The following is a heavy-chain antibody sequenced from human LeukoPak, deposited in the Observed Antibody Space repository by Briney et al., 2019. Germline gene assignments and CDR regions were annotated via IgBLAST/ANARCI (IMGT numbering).Heavy chain of an antibody. D-gene: IGHD3-3*01. CDR2: ISAYNGNT. CDR1: GYTFTSYG. J-gene: IGHJ3*02. CDR3: ARDAKRVLRFLGWSSAFDI. Sequence: ASVKVSCKASGYTFTSYGISWVRQAPGQGLEWMGWISAYNGNTNYAQKLQGRVTMTTDTSTSTAYMELRSLRSDDTAVYYCARDAKRVLRFLGWSSAFDIWGQGTMVTVSS. V-gene: IGHV1-18*01.